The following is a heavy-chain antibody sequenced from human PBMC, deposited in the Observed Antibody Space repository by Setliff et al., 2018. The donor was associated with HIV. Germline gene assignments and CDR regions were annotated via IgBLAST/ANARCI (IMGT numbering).Heavy chain of an antibody. Sequence: SETLSLTCTVSGGSFRSGGYYWSWIRQHPGKGLEWIGYIYYSGSTYYNPSLKSRLTISVDTSKNQFSLKLSSVTAADTAVYYCARHANYDFWSGYWGYYFDYWGQGTLVTVSS. J-gene: IGHJ4*02. CDR3: ARHANYDFWSGYWGYYFDY. CDR1: GGSFRSGGYY. CDR2: IYYSGST. D-gene: IGHD3-3*01. V-gene: IGHV4-31*03.